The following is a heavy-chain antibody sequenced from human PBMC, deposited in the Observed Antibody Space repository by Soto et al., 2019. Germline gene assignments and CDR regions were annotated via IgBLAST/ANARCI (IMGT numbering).Heavy chain of an antibody. J-gene: IGHJ4*02. CDR3: ATDRRGRYFSGHKANYFDF. D-gene: IGHD1-26*01. CDR2: FDPEDGET. V-gene: IGHV1-24*01. Sequence: ASVKVSCKVSGYTLTELSMHWVRQAPGKGLEWMGGFDPEDGETIYAQKFQGRVTMTEDTSTDTAYMELSSLRSEDTAVYYCATDRRGRYFSGHKANYFDFWGQGPLVTVSS. CDR1: GYTLTELS.